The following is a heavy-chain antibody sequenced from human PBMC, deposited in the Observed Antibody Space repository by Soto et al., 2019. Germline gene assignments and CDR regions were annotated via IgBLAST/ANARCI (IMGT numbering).Heavy chain of an antibody. CDR1: GDSISSSSYY. J-gene: IGHJ6*03. CDR3: TSHCSGGSCHKGRYYYYYMDV. V-gene: IGHV4-39*01. D-gene: IGHD2-15*01. Sequence: SETLSLTCTVSGDSISSSSYYWGWIRQPPGKGLEWIGSIYYSGSTYYNPSLKSRVTISVDTSKNQFSLKLSSVTAADTAVYYCTSHCSGGSCHKGRYYYYYMDVWGKGTTVTVSS. CDR2: IYYSGST.